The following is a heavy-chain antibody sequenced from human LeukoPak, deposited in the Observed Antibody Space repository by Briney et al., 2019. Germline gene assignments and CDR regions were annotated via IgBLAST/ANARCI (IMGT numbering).Heavy chain of an antibody. J-gene: IGHJ4*02. V-gene: IGHV3-15*01. CDR2: IKSKSDGGTT. CDR3: TTLLWFGENPTDY. CDR1: GFTFSNAW. D-gene: IGHD3-10*01. Sequence: GGSLRLSCAASGFTFSNAWMSWVRQAPGKGLEWVGRIKSKSDGGTTDYAAPVKGRFTISRDDSKNTLHLQMNSLKTEDTAVYYCTTLLWFGENPTDYWGQGTLVTVSS.